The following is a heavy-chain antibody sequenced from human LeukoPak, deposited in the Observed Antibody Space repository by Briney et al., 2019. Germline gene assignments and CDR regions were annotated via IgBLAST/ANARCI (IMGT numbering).Heavy chain of an antibody. D-gene: IGHD2-8*01. CDR2: IIPIFGTA. V-gene: IGHV1-69*05. J-gene: IGHJ4*02. Sequence: ASVKVSCKASGGTFSSYATSWVRQAPGQGLEWMGRIIPIFGTANYAQKFQGRVTITTDESTSTAYMELSSLRSEDTAVYYCALVLGYCTNGVCPFDYWGQGTLVTVSS. CDR1: GGTFSSYA. CDR3: ALVLGYCTNGVCPFDY.